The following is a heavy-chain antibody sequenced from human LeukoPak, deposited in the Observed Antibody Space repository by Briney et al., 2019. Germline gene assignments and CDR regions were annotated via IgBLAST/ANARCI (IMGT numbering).Heavy chain of an antibody. D-gene: IGHD3-9*01. Sequence: GASVKVSCKASGYTFTSYGISWVRQAPGQGLEWMGWISAYNGNTNYAQKLQGRVTMTTDTSTSTAYMELRSLRSDDTAVYYCARDLTLRYFDWPHAFDIWGQGTMVTVSS. J-gene: IGHJ3*02. CDR1: GYTFTSYG. V-gene: IGHV1-18*01. CDR2: ISAYNGNT. CDR3: ARDLTLRYFDWPHAFDI.